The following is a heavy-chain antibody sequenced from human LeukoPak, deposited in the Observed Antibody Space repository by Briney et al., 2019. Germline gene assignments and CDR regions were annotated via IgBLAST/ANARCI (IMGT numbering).Heavy chain of an antibody. CDR3: VRLSNYYDSSGYYYAFDY. CDR1: GGSISNYY. CDR2: IYSSGST. D-gene: IGHD3-22*01. V-gene: IGHV4-4*07. Sequence: SETLSLTCTVSGGSISNYYWSWIRQPAGKGLEWIGRIYSSGSTNYNPSLKSRVSISVDKSKNQFSLKLGSVTAADTAVYYCVRLSNYYDSSGYYYAFDYWGQGTLVTVSS. J-gene: IGHJ4*02.